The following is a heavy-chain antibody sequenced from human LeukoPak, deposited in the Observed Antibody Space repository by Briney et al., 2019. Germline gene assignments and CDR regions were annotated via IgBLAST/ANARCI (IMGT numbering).Heavy chain of an antibody. J-gene: IGHJ3*02. CDR3: ARSAYYYDVDI. V-gene: IGHV4-59*08. D-gene: IGHD3-22*01. CDR1: GGCISSYY. Sequence: PSETLSLTCTVSGGCISSYYWSWIRQPPGKGLDWIGYISYSGSTNYNPSLKSRVTISIDTSKNQFSLKLSSVTAADTALYYCARSAYYYDVDIWGQGTMVTVSS. CDR2: ISYSGST.